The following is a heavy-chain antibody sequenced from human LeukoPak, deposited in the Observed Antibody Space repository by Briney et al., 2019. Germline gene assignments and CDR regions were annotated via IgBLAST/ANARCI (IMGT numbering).Heavy chain of an antibody. D-gene: IGHD2-2*01. V-gene: IGHV3-11*01. CDR3: ARGDYCSSTSCDDDAFDI. CDR1: GFTFSDYY. J-gene: IGHJ3*02. Sequence: GGSLRLSCAASGFTFSDYYMSWIRQAPGKGLEWGSYISSNGSTIYSAESVKGRFTISRDNAKNSLYLQMNSLRAEDTAVYYCARGDYCSSTSCDDDAFDIWGQGTMVTVSS. CDR2: ISSNGSTI.